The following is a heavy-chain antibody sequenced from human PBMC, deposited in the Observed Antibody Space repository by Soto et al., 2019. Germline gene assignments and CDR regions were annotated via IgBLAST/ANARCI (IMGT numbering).Heavy chain of an antibody. CDR2: INAGNGNT. V-gene: IGHV1-3*01. D-gene: IGHD4-17*01. Sequence: ASVKVSCKASGYTFTSYAMHWVRQAPGQRLEWMGWINAGNGNTKCSQKFQGRVTITRDTSASTAYMELSSLRSEDTAVYYCARDPNYGDYYKDVWGKGTTVTVSS. J-gene: IGHJ6*03. CDR3: ARDPNYGDYYKDV. CDR1: GYTFTSYA.